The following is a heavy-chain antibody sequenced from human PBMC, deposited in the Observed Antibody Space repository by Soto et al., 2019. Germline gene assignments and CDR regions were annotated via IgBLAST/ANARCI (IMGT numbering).Heavy chain of an antibody. Sequence: EVQLVESGGGLVQPGGSLRLSCAASGFTFSSYDMNWVRQAPGKGLEWISYISTSSRAIHYADSVKGRFTISRDNVKNSLYLLMNSLRVEDTAVYYCARDRGYCNGGSCYYMDVWGKGTTGTVSS. CDR3: ARDRGYCNGGSCYYMDV. V-gene: IGHV3-48*01. D-gene: IGHD2-15*01. J-gene: IGHJ6*03. CDR2: ISTSSRAI. CDR1: GFTFSSYD.